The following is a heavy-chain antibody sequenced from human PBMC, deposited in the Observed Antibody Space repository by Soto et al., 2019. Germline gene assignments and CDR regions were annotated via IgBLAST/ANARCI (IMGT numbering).Heavy chain of an antibody. CDR1: GFTFSNYD. V-gene: IGHV3-23*01. CDR2: SSGYGGAT. D-gene: IGHD1-7*01. J-gene: IGHJ6*02. Sequence: EVQLLESGGGLVQPGGSLTLSCAASGFTFSNYDLNWVRQAPGKGLEWISLSSGYGGATFYADSVKGRFTMSRDSAKNTLYLQMNSLRVEYTAVYYCARTRGLDVWGRGTTVTVSS. CDR3: ARTRGLDV.